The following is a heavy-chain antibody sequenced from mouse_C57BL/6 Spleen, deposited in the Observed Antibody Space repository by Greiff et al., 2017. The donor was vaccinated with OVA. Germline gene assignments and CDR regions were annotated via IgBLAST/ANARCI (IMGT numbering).Heavy chain of an antibody. Sequence: QVQLQQSGAELVKPGASVKISCKASGYAFSSYWMNWVKQRPGQGLEWIGQIYPGDGDTNYTGKFKGKATLTADKASSTAYMQLSSLTSEDAAVYCWARRAYYSNYEDYWGKGTTLTVSS. CDR3: ARRAYYSNYEDY. D-gene: IGHD2-5*01. J-gene: IGHJ2*01. CDR2: IYPGDGDT. V-gene: IGHV1-80*01. CDR1: GYAFSSYW.